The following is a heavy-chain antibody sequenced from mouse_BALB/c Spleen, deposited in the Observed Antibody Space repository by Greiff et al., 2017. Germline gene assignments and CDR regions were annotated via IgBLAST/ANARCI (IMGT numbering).Heavy chain of an antibody. J-gene: IGHJ2*01. CDR2: IRNKANGYTT. CDR3: ARSSHFDY. V-gene: IGHV7-3*02. Sequence: EVQLQESGGGLVQPGGSLRLSCATSGFTFTDYYMSWVRQPPGKALEWLGFIRNKANGYTTEYSASVKGRFTISRDNSQSILYLQMNTLRAEDSATYYCARSSHFDYWGQGTTLTVSS. CDR1: GFTFTDYY.